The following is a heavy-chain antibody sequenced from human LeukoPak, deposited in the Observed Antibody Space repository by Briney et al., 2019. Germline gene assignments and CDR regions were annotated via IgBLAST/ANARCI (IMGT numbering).Heavy chain of an antibody. D-gene: IGHD5-18*01. CDR1: GYSFTGYW. Sequence: GESLKISCKGSGYSFTGYWIGWVRQMPGKGLEWMGIIYPGDSDTRYSPSFQGQVTISADKSITTAYLQWSSLQASDTAMYYCARLGSKGYSYGYRWFDPWGQGTLVTVSS. CDR3: ARLGSKGYSYGYRWFDP. J-gene: IGHJ5*02. CDR2: IYPGDSDT. V-gene: IGHV5-51*01.